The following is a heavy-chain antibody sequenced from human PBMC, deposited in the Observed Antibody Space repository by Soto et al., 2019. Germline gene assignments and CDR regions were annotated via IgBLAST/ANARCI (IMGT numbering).Heavy chain of an antibody. Sequence: SETLSLTCAVYGGSFSGYYWSWIRQPPGKGLEWIGEINHSGSTNYNPSLKSRVTISVDTSKNQFSLKLSSVTAADTAVYYCARDGAAAGNDYYYYMDVWGKGTTVTVSS. J-gene: IGHJ6*03. CDR2: INHSGST. CDR3: ARDGAAAGNDYYYYMDV. CDR1: GGSFSGYY. D-gene: IGHD6-13*01. V-gene: IGHV4-34*01.